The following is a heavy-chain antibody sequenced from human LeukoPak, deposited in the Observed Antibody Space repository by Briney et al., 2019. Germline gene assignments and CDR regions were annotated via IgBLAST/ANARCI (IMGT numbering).Heavy chain of an antibody. Sequence: PGGSLRLSCAASGFTFSSYSMNWVRQAPGKGLEWVSSISSSSSYIYYADSVKGRFTISRDNAKNSLYLQMNSLRAEDTAVYYCARGGYCGGDCYKDWGQGTLVTVSS. CDR3: ARGGYCGGDCYKD. J-gene: IGHJ4*02. V-gene: IGHV3-21*01. CDR2: ISSSSSYI. CDR1: GFTFSSYS. D-gene: IGHD2-21*01.